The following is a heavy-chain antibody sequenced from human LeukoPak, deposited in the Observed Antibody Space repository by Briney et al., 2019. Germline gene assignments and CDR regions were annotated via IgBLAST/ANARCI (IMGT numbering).Heavy chain of an antibody. CDR1: GGSISSGDYY. CDR3: ARVGYYDSSADY. V-gene: IGHV4-30-4*08. J-gene: IGHJ4*02. D-gene: IGHD3-22*01. Sequence: TLSLTCTVSGGSISSGDYYWSWIRQPPRKGLEWIGYIYYSGSTYYNPSLKSRVTISVDTSKNQFSLKLSSVTAADTAVYYCARVGYYDSSADYWGQGTLVTVSS. CDR2: IYYSGST.